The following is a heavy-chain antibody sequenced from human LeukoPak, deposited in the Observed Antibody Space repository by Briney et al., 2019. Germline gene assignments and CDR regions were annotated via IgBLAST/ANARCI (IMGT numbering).Heavy chain of an antibody. Sequence: GGSLRLSCAASGFTFSTYSMNWVRQAPGKGLEWVSSISSSGSYIYYADSVKGRFTISRDNAKNSLYLQMNSLRAEDTAVYYCARGSGSGSYYPRFDYWGQGTLVTVSS. CDR3: ARGSGSGSYYPRFDY. CDR1: GFTFSTYS. CDR2: ISSSGSYI. J-gene: IGHJ4*02. D-gene: IGHD3-10*01. V-gene: IGHV3-21*01.